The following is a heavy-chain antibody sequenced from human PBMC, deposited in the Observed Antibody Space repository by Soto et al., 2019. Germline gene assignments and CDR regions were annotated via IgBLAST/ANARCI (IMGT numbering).Heavy chain of an antibody. CDR3: VRQRGKLLEY. V-gene: IGHV5-51*01. CDR2: IYPGDSDT. Sequence: GESLKISCNASGYSFTTYWIAWVRQMPGKGLECMGIIYPGDSDTRYSPSFQGQVTISAEQSITTAYLHWSRLKASETALYYCVRQRGKLLEYWGQGTQVTVSS. D-gene: IGHD1-7*01. CDR1: GYSFTTYW. J-gene: IGHJ4*02.